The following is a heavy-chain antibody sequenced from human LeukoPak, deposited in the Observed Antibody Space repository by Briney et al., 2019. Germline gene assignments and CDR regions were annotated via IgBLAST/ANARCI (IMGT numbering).Heavy chain of an antibody. CDR3: VSDLCGGDDQ. CDR2: IDEDGKTI. D-gene: IGHD3-3*01. V-gene: IGHV3-74*01. CDR1: GFTFSSYA. Sequence: TGGSLRLSCAASGFTFSSYAMSWVREAPARGLEWVSRIDEDGKTIDYADSVKGRFTISRDNAKDTLYLQMSSLRDEDTAVYYCVSDLCGGDDQWGRGTLVTVSS. J-gene: IGHJ5*02.